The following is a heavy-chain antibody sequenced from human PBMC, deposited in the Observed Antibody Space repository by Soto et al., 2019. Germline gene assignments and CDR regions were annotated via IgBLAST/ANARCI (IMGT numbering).Heavy chain of an antibody. CDR3: ARRRSTSAIVAEYFDX. D-gene: IGHD2-2*01. CDR1: GGTFNIYA. J-gene: IGHJ1*01. CDR2: IVTILDTA. Sequence: SVKVSCKASGGTFNIYAITWVRQAPGQGLEWMGGIVTILDTANSAPKFQGRVTITADESTSTAYMELSSLRSEDTAVYYCARRRSTSAIVAEYFDXWGQGTLVTVSX. V-gene: IGHV1-69*13.